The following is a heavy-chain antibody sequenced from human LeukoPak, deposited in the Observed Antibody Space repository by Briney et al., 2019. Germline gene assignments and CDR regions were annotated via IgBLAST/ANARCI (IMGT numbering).Heavy chain of an antibody. Sequence: TGGSLRLSCAASGLTFSNAWMNWVRQAPGKGLEWVGRIKSKTDGGTADYAGPVKGGFIISRDDSKKTLYLQMNSLKAEDTAVYFCTTAYGSGSSFYYYYGMDVWGQGTTVTVSS. V-gene: IGHV3-15*07. CDR3: TTAYGSGSSFYYYYGMDV. CDR2: IKSKTDGGTA. D-gene: IGHD3-10*01. J-gene: IGHJ6*02. CDR1: GLTFSNAW.